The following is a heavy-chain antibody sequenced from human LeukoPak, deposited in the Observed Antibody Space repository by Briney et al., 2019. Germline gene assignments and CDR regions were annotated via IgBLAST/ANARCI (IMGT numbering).Heavy chain of an antibody. CDR1: GFTFSTYA. J-gene: IGHJ4*02. V-gene: IGHV3-30*18. CDR2: IPYDGSIK. CDR3: AKGGEMATIEESDY. Sequence: PGRSLRLACAASGFTFSTYAMHWVRQAPGRGLEWVTVIPYDGSIKYYADSVKGRFTISRDNSKNTVYLQMHSLRDEDTAVYYCAKGGEMATIEESDYWGQGTLVTVSS. D-gene: IGHD5-24*01.